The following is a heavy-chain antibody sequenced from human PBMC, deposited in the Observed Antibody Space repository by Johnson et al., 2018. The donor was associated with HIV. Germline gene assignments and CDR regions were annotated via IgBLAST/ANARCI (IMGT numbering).Heavy chain of an antibody. Sequence: QVQLVESGGGVVQPGRSLRLSCAASGFTFSSYGMHWVRQAPGKGLEWVAVIWYDGSNKYYADSVKGRFTVSRDNSNNTLYVQMNSLRGEDTAVYYCARDPDPFREYHGDAFDIWGQGTVVTVSS. CDR1: GFTFSSYG. D-gene: IGHD3-10*01. J-gene: IGHJ3*02. CDR2: IWYDGSNK. V-gene: IGHV3-33*01. CDR3: ARDPDPFREYHGDAFDI.